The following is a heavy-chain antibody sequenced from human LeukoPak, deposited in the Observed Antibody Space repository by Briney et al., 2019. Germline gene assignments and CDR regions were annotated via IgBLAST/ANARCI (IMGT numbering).Heavy chain of an antibody. CDR2: IRDDGSDE. D-gene: IGHD7-27*01. Sequence: GGSLRLSCTGSGLTFSDFGLSWVCQAPGKGLEWVAFIRDDGSDEYYADSVKGRFTISRDNSKNTLYLRMNSLRAEDTAVYYCARHWGSFDYWGQGTLVTVSS. CDR3: ARHWGSFDY. J-gene: IGHJ4*02. V-gene: IGHV3-30*02. CDR1: GLTFSDFG.